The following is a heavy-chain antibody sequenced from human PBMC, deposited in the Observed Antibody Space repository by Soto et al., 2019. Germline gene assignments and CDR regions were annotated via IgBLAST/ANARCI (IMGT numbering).Heavy chain of an antibody. CDR2: IYYSGST. Sequence: ETLSLTCTVSGGSISSYYWSWIRQPPGKGLEWIGYIYYSGSTNYNPSLKSRVTISVDTSKNQFSLKLSSVTAADTAVYYCARQAVGYCSSTSCPNWFDPWGQGTLVTVSS. J-gene: IGHJ5*02. V-gene: IGHV4-59*08. D-gene: IGHD2-2*01. CDR1: GGSISSYY. CDR3: ARQAVGYCSSTSCPNWFDP.